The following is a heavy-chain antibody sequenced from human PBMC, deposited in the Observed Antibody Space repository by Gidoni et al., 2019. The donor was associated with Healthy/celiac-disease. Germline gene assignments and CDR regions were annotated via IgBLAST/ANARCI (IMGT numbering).Heavy chain of an antibody. V-gene: IGHV3-7*01. J-gene: IGHJ6*02. D-gene: IGHD6-19*01. Sequence: EVQLVESGGGLVQPGGSLRLSCAASGFTFSSYWMSWVRQAPGKGLEWVANIKQDGSEKYYVDSVKGRFTISRDNAKNSLYLQMNSLRAEDTAVYYCARVASGWYRYYYYYYGMDVWGQGTTVTVSS. CDR3: ARVASGWYRYYYYYYGMDV. CDR1: GFTFSSYW. CDR2: IKQDGSEK.